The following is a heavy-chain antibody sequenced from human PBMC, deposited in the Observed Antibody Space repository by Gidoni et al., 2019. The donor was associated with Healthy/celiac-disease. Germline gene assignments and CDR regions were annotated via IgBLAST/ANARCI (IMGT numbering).Heavy chain of an antibody. CDR3: AKAWGVMEWNLFDY. D-gene: IGHD3-16*01. J-gene: IGHJ4*02. CDR1: GFTFSSYA. V-gene: IGHV3-23*01. Sequence: EVQLLESGGGLVQPGGSLRLSCAASGFTFSSYAMSWVRQAPGKGLEWVSASSGSGGSTYYADSVKGRFTISRDNPKNTLYLQMNSLRAEDTAVYYCAKAWGVMEWNLFDYWGQGTLVTVSS. CDR2: SSGSGGST.